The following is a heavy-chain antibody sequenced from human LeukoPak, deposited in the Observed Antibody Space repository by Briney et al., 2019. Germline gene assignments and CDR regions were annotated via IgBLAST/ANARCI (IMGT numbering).Heavy chain of an antibody. J-gene: IGHJ4*02. CDR3: ARDTPSYGSGSYYNMALDY. CDR2: ISAYNGNT. Sequence: SVKVSCKASGYTFTSYGISWVRQAPGQGLEWMGWISAYNGNTNYAQKLQGRVTMTTDTSTSTAYMELRSLRSDDTAVYYCARDTPSYGSGSYYNMALDYWGQGTLVTVSS. V-gene: IGHV1-18*01. D-gene: IGHD3-10*01. CDR1: GYTFTSYG.